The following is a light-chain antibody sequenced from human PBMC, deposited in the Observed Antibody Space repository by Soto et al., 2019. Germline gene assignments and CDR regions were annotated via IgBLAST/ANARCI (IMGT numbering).Light chain of an antibody. CDR1: QSISSW. V-gene: IGKV1-5*03. CDR3: PHYNSYLRT. CDR2: KAS. Sequence: DIQMTQSPSTLSASVGDRVTITCRASQSISSWLAWYQQKPGKAPKLMIYKASSLESGVPSRFRGSGSHKELTVGVSSLQPDDFATYYWPHYNSYLRTVGQGAKVDIK. J-gene: IGKJ1*01.